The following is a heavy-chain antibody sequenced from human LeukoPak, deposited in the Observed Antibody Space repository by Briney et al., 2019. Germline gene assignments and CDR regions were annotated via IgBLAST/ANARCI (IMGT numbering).Heavy chain of an antibody. CDR1: GFTFSSYA. Sequence: GGSLRLSCAASGFTFSSYAMSWVRQAPGKGLEWVSAISGSGGSTYYADSMKGRFTISRDNSKNTLYLQMNSLRAEDTAVYYCAKDGEVVISPFDYWGQGTLVTVSS. CDR2: ISGSGGST. J-gene: IGHJ4*02. D-gene: IGHD3-22*01. CDR3: AKDGEVVISPFDY. V-gene: IGHV3-23*01.